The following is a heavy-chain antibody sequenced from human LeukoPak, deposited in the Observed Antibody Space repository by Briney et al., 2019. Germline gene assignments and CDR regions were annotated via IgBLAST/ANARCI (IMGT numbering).Heavy chain of an antibody. CDR3: AMAVIGSGWTLDY. Sequence: GGSLRLSCAASGFTFISYAMSWVRQAPGKGLEWVSSISGSGGRTSYADSVQGRFTISRDNSRNTLYLELNSLRAEDATVYFCAMAVIGSGWTLDYWGQGTLVTVS. CDR2: ISGSGGRT. V-gene: IGHV3-23*01. J-gene: IGHJ4*02. CDR1: GFTFISYA. D-gene: IGHD6-19*01.